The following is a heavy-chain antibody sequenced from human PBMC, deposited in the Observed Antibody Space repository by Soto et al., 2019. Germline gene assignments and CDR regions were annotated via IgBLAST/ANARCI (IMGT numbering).Heavy chain of an antibody. CDR1: GFTVSNNY. CDR3: ATYSSLDY. J-gene: IGHJ4*02. D-gene: IGHD6-13*01. V-gene: IGHV3-53*02. CDR2: IYSGGST. Sequence: EVQLVETGGGLIQPGGSLRLSCAASGFTVSNNYMSWVRQAPGKGLEWVSLIYSGGSTYYADSVKGRFTISRDKSKNTLYLQMNSLRAEDTAVYYCATYSSLDYWGQGTLVTVSS.